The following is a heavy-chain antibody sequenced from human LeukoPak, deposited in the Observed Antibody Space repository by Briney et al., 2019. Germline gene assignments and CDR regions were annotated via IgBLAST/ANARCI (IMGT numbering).Heavy chain of an antibody. Sequence: PSETLSHTCTVSGGSINTYYWSWIRQPPGKGPEWIGYIYYSGSTNYNPSLKSRVTISVDTSKNQFSLQLTSVTAADTAVYYCARDRREDYFDYWGQGTLVTVSS. V-gene: IGHV4-59*01. CDR1: GGSINTYY. CDR3: ARDRREDYFDY. CDR2: IYYSGST. J-gene: IGHJ4*02. D-gene: IGHD1-26*01.